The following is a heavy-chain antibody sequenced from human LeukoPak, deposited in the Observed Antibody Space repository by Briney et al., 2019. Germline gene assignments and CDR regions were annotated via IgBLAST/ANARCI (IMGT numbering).Heavy chain of an antibody. D-gene: IGHD1-26*01. V-gene: IGHV3-21*01. CDR3: ARDGSMMGATY. CDR2: ISSSSSYI. Sequence: GGSLRFSCAASGFTFSSYSMNWVRQAPGKGLEWVSSISSSSSYIYYADSVKGRFTISRDNAKNSLYPQMNSLRAEDTAVYYCARDGSMMGATYWGQGTLVTVSS. CDR1: GFTFSSYS. J-gene: IGHJ4*02.